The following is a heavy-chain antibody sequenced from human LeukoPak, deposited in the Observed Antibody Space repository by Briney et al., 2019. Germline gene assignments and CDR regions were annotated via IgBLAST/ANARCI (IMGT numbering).Heavy chain of an antibody. J-gene: IGHJ5*02. V-gene: IGHV4-59*01. CDR3: AREVSTGWFDP. CDR1: GGSISSYY. D-gene: IGHD5/OR15-5a*01. Sequence: ASETLSLTCTVSGGSISSYYWSWIRQPPGKGLEWIGYIYYSGSTNYNPSLKSRVTISVDTSKNQFSLKLSSVTAADTAVYYCAREVSTGWFDPWGQGTLVTVSS. CDR2: IYYSGST.